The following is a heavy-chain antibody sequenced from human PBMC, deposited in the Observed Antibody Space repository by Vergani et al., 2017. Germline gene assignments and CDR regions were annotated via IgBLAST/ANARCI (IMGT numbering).Heavy chain of an antibody. Sequence: EVQLLESGGGLVQPGGSLRLSCAASGFTFSSYAMSWVRQAPGKGLEWVSAISGSGGSTYYADSVKGRFTISRDNSKNKLYLQMNSLRAEDTAVYYCAKSGILWFGELSGGDYWGQGTLVTVSS. J-gene: IGHJ4*02. CDR3: AKSGILWFGELSGGDY. CDR2: ISGSGGST. D-gene: IGHD3-10*01. CDR1: GFTFSSYA. V-gene: IGHV3-23*01.